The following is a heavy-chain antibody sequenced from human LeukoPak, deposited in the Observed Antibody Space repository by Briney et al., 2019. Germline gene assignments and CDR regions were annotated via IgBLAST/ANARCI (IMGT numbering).Heavy chain of an antibody. V-gene: IGHV3-20*04. D-gene: IGHD3-10*01. CDR1: GFTFDDYG. CDR3: ARDTMGSGSYYYYGMDV. J-gene: IGHJ6*02. CDR2: INWNGGST. Sequence: PGGSLRLSCAASGFTFDDYGMSWVRQAPGKGLEWVSGINWNGGSTGYADSVKGRFTISRDNAKKSLYLQMNSLRAEDTALYYCARDTMGSGSYYYYGMDVWGQGTTVTVSS.